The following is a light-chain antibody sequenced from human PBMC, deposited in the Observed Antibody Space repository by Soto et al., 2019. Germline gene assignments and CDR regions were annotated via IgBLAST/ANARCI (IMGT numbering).Light chain of an antibody. CDR1: QSIGRW. CDR2: DAS. J-gene: IGKJ1*01. V-gene: IGKV1-5*01. Sequence: TKNTYTLSASVLHSITITCRASQSIGRWLAWYQQKPGKAPKLLMHDASSWESGVPSRFSGSASGTDFTLTISSLEPEDSAVYYCHQYSSSIKTFGQGSKVDIK. CDR3: HQYSSSIKT.